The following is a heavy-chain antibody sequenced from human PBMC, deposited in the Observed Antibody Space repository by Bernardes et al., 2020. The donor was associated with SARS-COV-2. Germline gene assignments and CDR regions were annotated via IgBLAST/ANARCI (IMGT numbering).Heavy chain of an antibody. V-gene: IGHV3-21*01. J-gene: IGHJ3*01. D-gene: IGHD3-9*01. CDR3: ARDVGGTDWRFGFDV. CDR2: ISGAGLYL. Sequence: GGSLLISCVASGFTFSNSLFSWFRQAPGKGLAWVSSISGAGLYLYYGDSVRGRFTTSRDNTRTSVFLQMESLRAEDTAVYYCARDVGGTDWRFGFDVWGTGTMVHVSS. CDR1: GFTFSNSL.